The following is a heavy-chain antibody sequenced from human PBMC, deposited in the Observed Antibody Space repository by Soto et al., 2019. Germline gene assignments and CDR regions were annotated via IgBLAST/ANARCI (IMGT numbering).Heavy chain of an antibody. D-gene: IGHD2-2*01. V-gene: IGHV1-8*01. Sequence: QVQLVQSGTEVKKPGASVKVSCKASGYTFTSYDINWVRQATGQGLEWMGWMNPNSGNTGYAQKFQGRVTMTRNTSITTAYMELGSLRSEDTAVYYCARALSTGYCSTTSWSWADYWGQGTLVTVSS. CDR2: MNPNSGNT. CDR3: ARALSTGYCSTTSWSWADY. CDR1: GYTFTSYD. J-gene: IGHJ4*02.